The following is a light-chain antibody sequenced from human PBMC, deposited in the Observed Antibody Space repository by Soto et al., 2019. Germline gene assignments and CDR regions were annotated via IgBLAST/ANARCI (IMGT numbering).Light chain of an antibody. Sequence: DIQLTQSPSSLSASVGDRVTISCRASQTFYNYLNWYQQKPGKAPKVVIYDASNLPPGVPSRFSGSGSGTQFAFTISSLQSEDVGTYYCQKYDKPFTFGPGTKVDIK. V-gene: IGKV1-33*01. CDR3: QKYDKPFT. CDR1: QTFYNY. CDR2: DAS. J-gene: IGKJ3*01.